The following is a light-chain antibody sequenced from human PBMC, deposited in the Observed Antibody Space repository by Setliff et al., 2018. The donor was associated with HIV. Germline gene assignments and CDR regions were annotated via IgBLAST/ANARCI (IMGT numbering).Light chain of an antibody. J-gene: IGKJ1*01. Sequence: DIMMTQSPDSLAVSLGERATINCKSSQSVLYSTNNKNYLAWYQQKPGQPPKLLISWASTRESGVPDRFSASGSGTDFTLTIGNLQAEDVAVYYCQQHYTTPPTFGQGTKV. CDR3: QQHYTTPPT. V-gene: IGKV4-1*01. CDR1: QSVLYSTNNKNY. CDR2: WAS.